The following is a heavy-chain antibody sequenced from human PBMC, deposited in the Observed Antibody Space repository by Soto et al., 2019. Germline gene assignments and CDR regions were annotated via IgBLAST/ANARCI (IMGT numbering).Heavy chain of an antibody. Sequence: SVKVSCKASGFTFTSSAVQLVRQARGQRLEWIGWIVVGSGNTNYAQKFQERVTITRDMSTSTAYMELSSLRSEDTAVYYCAALFYGSGSYYYYGMDVWGQGTTVTVSS. D-gene: IGHD3-10*01. J-gene: IGHJ6*02. CDR2: IVVGSGNT. CDR1: GFTFTSSA. CDR3: AALFYGSGSYYYYGMDV. V-gene: IGHV1-58*01.